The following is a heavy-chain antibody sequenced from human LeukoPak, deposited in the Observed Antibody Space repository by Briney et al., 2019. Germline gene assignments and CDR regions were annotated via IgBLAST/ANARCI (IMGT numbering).Heavy chain of an antibody. Sequence: SQTLSLTCTVSGGSISSGGYYWSWIRQHPGKGLEWIGYIYYSGSTYYNPSLKSRVTISVDTSKNQFSLKLSPVTAADTAVYYCARDGWGYDILTGYKSYYYYGMDVWGQGTTVTVSS. CDR2: IYYSGST. V-gene: IGHV4-31*03. CDR3: ARDGWGYDILTGYKSYYYYGMDV. J-gene: IGHJ6*02. CDR1: GGSISSGGYY. D-gene: IGHD3-9*01.